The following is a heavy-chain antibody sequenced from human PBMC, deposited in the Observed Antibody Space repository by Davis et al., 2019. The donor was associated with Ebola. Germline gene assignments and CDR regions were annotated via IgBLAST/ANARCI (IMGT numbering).Heavy chain of an antibody. CDR2: IYYSGST. J-gene: IGHJ4*02. V-gene: IGHV4-59*08. Sequence: PSETLSLTCTVSGGSISSYYWSWIRQPPGKGLEWIGYIYYSGSTNYNPSLKSRVTISVDTSKNQFSLKLSSVTAADTAVYYCARAARPWPFDYWGQGTLVTVSS. CDR1: GGSISSYY. D-gene: IGHD6-6*01. CDR3: ARAARPWPFDY.